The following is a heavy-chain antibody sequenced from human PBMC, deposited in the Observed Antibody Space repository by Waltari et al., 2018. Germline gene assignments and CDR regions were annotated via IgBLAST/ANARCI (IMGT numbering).Heavy chain of an antibody. CDR3: ARHMGRLNYFDY. Sequence: QVQLQESGPGLVKPSETLSLTCTVSGGSISSYYWSWIRQPPGKGLEWIGYIYYSGSTNYNPSLKSRVTISVDTSKNQFSLKLSSVTAADTAVYYCARHMGRLNYFDYWGQGTLVTVSS. CDR2: IYYSGST. J-gene: IGHJ4*02. V-gene: IGHV4-59*08. CDR1: GGSISSYY. D-gene: IGHD1-1*01.